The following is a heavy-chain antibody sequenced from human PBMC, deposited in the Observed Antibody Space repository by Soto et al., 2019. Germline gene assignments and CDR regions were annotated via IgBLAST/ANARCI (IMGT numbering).Heavy chain of an antibody. CDR1: SGSINSADYY. D-gene: IGHD3-10*01. J-gene: IGHJ6*02. CDR3: ATAPGPYYNGMDV. CDR2: VYDRGST. V-gene: IGHV4-30-4*01. Sequence: PSETLSLTCTVSSGSINSADYYWSWIRQSPGKGLEWLGYVYDRGSTYTNPSLKGRGSMSLDTSKDQFSLILTSVTAADTAVYYCATAPGPYYNGMDVWGQGTTVTVSS.